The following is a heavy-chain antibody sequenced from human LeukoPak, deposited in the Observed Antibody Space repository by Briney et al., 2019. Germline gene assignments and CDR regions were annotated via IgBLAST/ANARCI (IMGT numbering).Heavy chain of an antibody. D-gene: IGHD4-17*01. J-gene: IGHJ4*02. Sequence: PSETLSLTCTVSGGSISSYYWSWIRQPPGKGLEWIGYIYYGGSTNYNPSLKSRVTISVDTSKNQFSLKLSSVTAADTAVYYCARVFPTAQLFDYWGQGTLVTVSS. CDR1: GGSISSYY. CDR2: IYYGGST. V-gene: IGHV4-59*01. CDR3: ARVFPTAQLFDY.